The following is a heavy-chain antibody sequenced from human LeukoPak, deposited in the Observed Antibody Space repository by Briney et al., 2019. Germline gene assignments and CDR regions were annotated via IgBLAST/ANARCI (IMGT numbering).Heavy chain of an antibody. D-gene: IGHD1-7*01. J-gene: IGHJ5*01. CDR2: MDSGGRT. CDR3: ARDQTITGTTWQYNWLDS. Sequence: GGSLRLSCAASGFTVSSSYMSWVRQAPGKGLECVSVMDSGGRTYYADSVKGRFTISRDNSKNTLYLQTNSLRAEDTAVYYCARDQTITGTTWQYNWLDSWGQGTLVTVSS. V-gene: IGHV3-53*01. CDR1: GFTVSSSY.